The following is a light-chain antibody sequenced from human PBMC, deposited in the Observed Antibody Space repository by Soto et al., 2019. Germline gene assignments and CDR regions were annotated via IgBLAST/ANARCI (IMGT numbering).Light chain of an antibody. CDR1: QSIGSY. Sequence: DIQMTQSPSSLSASVGDRVTITCRASQSIGSYLTWYQQKPGKPPKLLIYDASSLQSGVPSRFSGSGSGTDVTLTISSIQPADFSATYCQQSYNAFMYTFGQGTKLEIK. J-gene: IGKJ2*01. CDR2: DAS. CDR3: QQSYNAFMYT. V-gene: IGKV1-39*01.